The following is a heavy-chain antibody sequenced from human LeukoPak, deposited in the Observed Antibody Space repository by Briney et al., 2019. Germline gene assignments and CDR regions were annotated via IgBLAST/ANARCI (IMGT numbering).Heavy chain of an antibody. CDR3: ARGFQRGDSPV. Sequence: GESLRLSCAASGFTFSTYSLSWLRQAPGKGLGWVAKINKDGSEKGYVDSVKGRFTISRDNAKGSLYLQLNSLRAEDTAVYYCARGFQRGDSPVWGQGTLVTVSS. CDR1: GFTFSTYS. V-gene: IGHV3-7*01. J-gene: IGHJ4*02. D-gene: IGHD2-21*02. CDR2: INKDGSEK.